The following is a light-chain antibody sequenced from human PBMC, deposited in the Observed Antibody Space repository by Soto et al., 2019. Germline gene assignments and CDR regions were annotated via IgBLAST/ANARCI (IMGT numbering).Light chain of an antibody. CDR2: EVS. CDR1: SSDVGDFDC. V-gene: IGLV2-14*01. Sequence: QSVLTQPASVSGSPGQSITISCTGTSSDVGDFDCVSWYQQHPGKAPKLMIYEVSDRPSGVSNRFSGSKSGDTASLTISGLQADDGANYYCSSYTSSNTPYVFGTGTKVTVL. CDR3: SSYTSSNTPYV. J-gene: IGLJ1*01.